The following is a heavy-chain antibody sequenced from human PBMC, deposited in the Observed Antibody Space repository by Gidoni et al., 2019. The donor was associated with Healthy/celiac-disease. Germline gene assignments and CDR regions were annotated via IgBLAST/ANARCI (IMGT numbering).Heavy chain of an antibody. V-gene: IGHV4-39*01. J-gene: IGHJ3*02. D-gene: IGHD2-15*01. CDR1: GGSISSSRYY. Sequence: QLQLQESGPGLVKPSETLSLTCTVSGGSISSSRYYWGWIRQPPGKGLEWIGSIYYSGSTYYNPSLKSRVTISVDTSKNQFSLKLSSVTAADTAVYYCASPCSGGSCYSGFAFDIWGQGTMVTVSS. CDR3: ASPCSGGSCYSGFAFDI. CDR2: IYYSGST.